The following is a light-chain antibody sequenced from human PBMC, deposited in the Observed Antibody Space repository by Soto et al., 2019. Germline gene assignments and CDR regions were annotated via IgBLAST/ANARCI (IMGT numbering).Light chain of an antibody. CDR1: QSVSSNY. CDR3: QQYGSSPWT. CDR2: DAS. J-gene: IGKJ1*01. V-gene: IGKV3-20*01. Sequence: EIVLTQSPGTLSLSPGERATLSCRASQSVSSNYLAWYQQKPGQAPRLLIYDASSRATGIPDRFSGSGSGTDLTLTISRLAPEDFAVYYCQQYGSSPWTFGQGTKVEIK.